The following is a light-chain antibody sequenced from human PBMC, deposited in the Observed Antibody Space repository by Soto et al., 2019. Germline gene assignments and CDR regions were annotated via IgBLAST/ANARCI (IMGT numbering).Light chain of an antibody. J-gene: IGLJ2*01. V-gene: IGLV4-69*01. CDR1: SGHSNYA. Sequence: QLVLTQSTSASASLGASVKLTCTLSSGHSNYAIAWHQQQPEKGPRYLMKLNSDGSHSKGDGIPDRFSGSSSGAERYLTISSLQSEDEADYYCQTWGTGIQVFGGGTKVTVL. CDR3: QTWGTGIQV. CDR2: LNSDGSH.